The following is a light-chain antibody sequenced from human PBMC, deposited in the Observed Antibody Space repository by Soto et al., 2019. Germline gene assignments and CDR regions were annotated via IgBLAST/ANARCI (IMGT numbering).Light chain of an antibody. CDR1: SNDVGNYDL. CDR3: CSYAGRSTPVV. CDR2: EVI. Sequence: QSALTQPASVSGSPGQSITISCTGTSNDVGNYDLVSWYQQYPGEAPKLMIYEVIKRPSGVSNRFSASKSGNTASLTISGLQPEDEADYYCCSYAGRSTPVVFGGGTKLTVL. V-gene: IGLV2-23*02. J-gene: IGLJ2*01.